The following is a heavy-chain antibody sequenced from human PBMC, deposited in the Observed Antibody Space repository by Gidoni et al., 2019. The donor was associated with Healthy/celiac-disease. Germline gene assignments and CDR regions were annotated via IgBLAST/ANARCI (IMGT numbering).Heavy chain of an antibody. CDR1: GGSISSGSYY. V-gene: IGHV4-61*02. CDR3: ARERLWFGDRAFDY. CDR2: IYTSGSP. D-gene: IGHD3-10*01. Sequence: QVQRQESGPGRVKPSQTLSLTCTVAGGSISSGSYYWSWIRQPAGKGLEWLGRIYTSGSPNSSPSLKSRFTISVDTSKTQFSLKLRSVTAADTAVYSCARERLWFGDRAFDYWGQGTLVTVSS. J-gene: IGHJ4*02.